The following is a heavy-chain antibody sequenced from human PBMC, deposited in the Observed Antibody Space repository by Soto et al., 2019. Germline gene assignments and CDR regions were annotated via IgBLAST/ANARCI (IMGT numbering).Heavy chain of an antibody. CDR3: ARARGRYCTNGVCYLYYFDY. V-gene: IGHV4-34*01. CDR1: GGSFSGYY. CDR2: INHSGST. Sequence: PSETLSLTCAVYGGSFSGYYWSWIRQPPGKGLEWIGEINHSGSTNYNPSLKSLGTRSVDTSKNQFSLKLSSVTEADKAVYYCARARGRYCTNGVCYLYYFDYWGKGTLVTVS. D-gene: IGHD2-8*01. J-gene: IGHJ4*02.